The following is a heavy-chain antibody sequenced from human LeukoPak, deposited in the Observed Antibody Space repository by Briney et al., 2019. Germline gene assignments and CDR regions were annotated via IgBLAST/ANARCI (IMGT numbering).Heavy chain of an antibody. V-gene: IGHV3-23*01. CDR3: ATYRRGPSYYFDY. J-gene: IGHJ4*02. CDR1: GFTFSSYA. Sequence: GGSLRLSCAVSGFTFSSYAMSWVRQAPGKGLDWVSVITASGANTYYSDSVKGRFTISRDDSKNTLYLQMNSLRADDTAVYCCATYRRGPSYYFDYWGQGTLVTVSS. CDR2: ITASGANT. D-gene: IGHD3-16*02.